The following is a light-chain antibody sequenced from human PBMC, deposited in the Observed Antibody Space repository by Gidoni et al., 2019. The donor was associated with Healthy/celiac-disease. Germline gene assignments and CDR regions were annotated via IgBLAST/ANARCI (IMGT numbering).Light chain of an antibody. J-gene: IGLJ1*01. CDR2: EVS. V-gene: IGLV2-8*01. CDR3: SSYAGSNNYV. Sequence: QSALTQPPSASGSPGQSVTISCTGTSSDVGGYNYVSWYQQHPGKAPKLMIYEVSKRPSGVPDRFSGSKSGNTASLTVSGLQAEEEADYYCSSYAGSNNYVFGTGTKVTGL. CDR1: SSDVGGYNY.